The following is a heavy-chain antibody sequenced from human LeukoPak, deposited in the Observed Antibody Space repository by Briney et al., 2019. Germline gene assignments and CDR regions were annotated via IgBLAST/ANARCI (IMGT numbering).Heavy chain of an antibody. J-gene: IGHJ3*02. CDR3: ARRPSYDFWSGYYGVDGLDI. CDR1: GYSFVSHW. Sequence: GESLKISCKTSGYSFVSHWIVWVRQMPGKGLGWLGIIYPGDSDTRYSPSFQGQVTISADKSIRPAYLQWNSLRASDTAMYYCARRPSYDFWSGYYGVDGLDIWGQGTMVTVSS. V-gene: IGHV5-51*01. CDR2: IYPGDSDT. D-gene: IGHD3-3*01.